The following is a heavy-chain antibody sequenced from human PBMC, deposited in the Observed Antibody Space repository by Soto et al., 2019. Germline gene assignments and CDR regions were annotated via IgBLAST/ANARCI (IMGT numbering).Heavy chain of an antibody. CDR1: GFTLSNTG. J-gene: IGHJ5*02. V-gene: IGHV3-30*18. Sequence: ESGGGVVQPGRSLRLSCVASGFTLSNTGMHWVRQAPGKGLEWVAMISHDGSNTYYGDSVKGRFTISRDNSWNTLYLQMDSLRPEDTSVYYCAKDWGSSGCFTWFDPWGQGTLVTVSS. D-gene: IGHD6-19*01. CDR2: ISHDGSNT. CDR3: AKDWGSSGCFTWFDP.